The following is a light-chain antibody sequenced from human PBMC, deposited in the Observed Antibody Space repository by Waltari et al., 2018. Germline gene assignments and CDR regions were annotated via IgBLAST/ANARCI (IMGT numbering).Light chain of an antibody. Sequence: QSALPQPASVSGTPGQSITISYSGPTSDVGSYDLVSWYQQHPGEAPKLLICEVFKRPPDTSSRFSGAKSGSTASLTISGLQPEDEADYYCCSYAGRGTYVFGSGTKVTVL. CDR3: CSYAGRGTYV. J-gene: IGLJ1*01. CDR2: EVF. V-gene: IGLV2-23*02. CDR1: TSDVGSYDL.